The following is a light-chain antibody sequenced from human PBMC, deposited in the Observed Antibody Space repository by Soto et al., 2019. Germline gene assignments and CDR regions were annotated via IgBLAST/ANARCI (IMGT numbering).Light chain of an antibody. CDR2: WAS. V-gene: IGKV4-1*01. CDR3: QQYESTPPT. CDR1: QSVLYSSNNKNY. Sequence: DIVMTQSPDSLAVSLGERPTINCKFSQSVLYSSNNKNYLAWYQQRPGQPPKLLIYWASTRESGVPDRFSGSGSGTDFTLTITSLQAEDVAVYYCQQYESTPPTFGQGTKLEIK. J-gene: IGKJ2*01.